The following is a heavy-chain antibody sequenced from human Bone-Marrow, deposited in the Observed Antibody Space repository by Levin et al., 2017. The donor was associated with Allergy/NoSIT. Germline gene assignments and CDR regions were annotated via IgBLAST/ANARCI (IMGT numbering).Heavy chain of an antibody. CDR3: ASDYYGSGAYYRGLDH. Sequence: ETLSLTCAVSGFIFSNHAMTWVRRAPGKGLEWVSDISVSGGSTKYAASVKGRFTISRDNSKNTLYLQMNSLRAEDTALYYCASDYYGSGAYYRGLDHWGQGTLVTVSS. CDR2: ISVSGGST. V-gene: IGHV3-23*01. J-gene: IGHJ1*01. D-gene: IGHD3-10*01. CDR1: GFIFSNHA.